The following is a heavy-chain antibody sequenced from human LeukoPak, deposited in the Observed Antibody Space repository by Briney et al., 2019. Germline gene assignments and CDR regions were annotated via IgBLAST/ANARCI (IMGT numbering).Heavy chain of an antibody. CDR3: ARTAGWSYGFDY. J-gene: IGHJ4*02. Sequence: SQTLSLTCTVSGGSISTGGYYWTWIRQHPGKGLEWIGYIYNSGTTYYNPSLESRVTISGDTFKNQFSLKLSSVTAADTAVYYCARTAGWSYGFDYWGQGTLVTVSS. V-gene: IGHV4-31*03. CDR2: IYNSGTT. D-gene: IGHD5-18*01. CDR1: GGSISTGGYY.